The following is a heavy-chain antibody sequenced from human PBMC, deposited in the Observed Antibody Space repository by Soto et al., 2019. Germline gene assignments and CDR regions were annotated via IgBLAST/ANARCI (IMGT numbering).Heavy chain of an antibody. Sequence: SETLSLTCTVSGGSISSYYWSWIRQPPGKGLEWIGYIYYSGSTNYNPSLKSRVTISVDTSKNQFSLKLSSVTAADPAVYYCARARYGYSNYDYWGQGTLVTVSS. D-gene: IGHD4-4*01. CDR3: ARARYGYSNYDY. J-gene: IGHJ4*02. CDR1: GGSISSYY. CDR2: IYYSGST. V-gene: IGHV4-59*01.